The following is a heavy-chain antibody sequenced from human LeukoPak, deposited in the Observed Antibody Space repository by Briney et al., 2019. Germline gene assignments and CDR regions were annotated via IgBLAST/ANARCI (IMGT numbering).Heavy chain of an antibody. CDR2: ISHDGINT. V-gene: IGHV3-30*03. J-gene: IGHJ6*03. Sequence: GGSLRLSCAASGFSFSNYAMHWVRQDSGRGLDWLAVISHDGINTYYADSVKGRFTISRDNSKNTLYLQMRAEDTAVYYCASRSGYYYYYMDVWGKGTTVTISS. CDR1: GFSFSNYA. CDR3: ASRSGYYYYYMDV.